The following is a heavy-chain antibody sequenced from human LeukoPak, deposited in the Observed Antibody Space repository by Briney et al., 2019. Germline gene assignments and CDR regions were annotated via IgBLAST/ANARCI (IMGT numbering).Heavy chain of an antibody. CDR3: ARVRAARHIDP. Sequence: GGSLRLSCAASGFTFSSYSMNWVRQAPGKGLEWVSSIGSSSSYIYYADSVKGRFTISRDNAKNSLYLQMNSLRAEDTAVYYCARVRAARHIDPWGQGTLVTVSS. CDR2: IGSSSSYI. CDR1: GFTFSSYS. D-gene: IGHD6-6*01. J-gene: IGHJ5*02. V-gene: IGHV3-21*01.